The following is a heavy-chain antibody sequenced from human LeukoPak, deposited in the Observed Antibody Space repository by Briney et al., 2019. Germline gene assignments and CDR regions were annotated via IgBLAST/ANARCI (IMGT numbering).Heavy chain of an antibody. Sequence: GESLKISCKGSGYSFSNYWIGWVRQVPGQGLELMGIIYPGDSDTRYSPSFQGQVTISADKSINTTYLQWSSLKASDTAMYYCARRESSGSIDYWGQGTLVTVSS. V-gene: IGHV5-51*01. CDR2: IYPGDSDT. CDR1: GYSFSNYW. CDR3: ARRESSGSIDY. J-gene: IGHJ4*02. D-gene: IGHD6-19*01.